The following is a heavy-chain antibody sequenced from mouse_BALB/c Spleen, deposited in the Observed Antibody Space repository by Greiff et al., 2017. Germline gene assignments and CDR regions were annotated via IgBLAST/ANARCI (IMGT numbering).Heavy chain of an antibody. CDR2: ISYSGST. V-gene: IGHV3-8*02. Sequence: EVHLVESGPSLVKPSQTLSLTCSVTGDSITSGYWNWIRKFPGNKLEYMGYISYSGSTYYNPSLKSRISITRDTSKNQYYLQLNSVTTEDTATYYCARYMTTVVADYAMDYWGQGTSVTVSS. CDR3: ARYMTTVVADYAMDY. J-gene: IGHJ4*01. CDR1: GDSITSGY. D-gene: IGHD1-1*01.